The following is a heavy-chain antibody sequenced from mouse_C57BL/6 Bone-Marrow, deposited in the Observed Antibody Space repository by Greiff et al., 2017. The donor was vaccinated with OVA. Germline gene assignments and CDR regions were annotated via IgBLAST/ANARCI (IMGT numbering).Heavy chain of an antibody. V-gene: IGHV2-2*01. D-gene: IGHD2-4*01. CDR3: ARNLRLMITTYYYAMDY. J-gene: IGHJ4*01. Sequence: QVQLKQSGPGLVQPSQSLSITCTVSGFSLTSYGVHWVRQSPGKGLEWLGVIWSGGSTDYNAAFISRLSISKDNSKSQVFFKMNSLQADDTAIYYCARNLRLMITTYYYAMDYWGQGTSVTVSS. CDR1: GFSLTSYG. CDR2: IWSGGST.